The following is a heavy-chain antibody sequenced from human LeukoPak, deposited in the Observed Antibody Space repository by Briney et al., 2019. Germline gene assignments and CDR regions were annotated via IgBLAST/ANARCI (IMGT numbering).Heavy chain of an antibody. D-gene: IGHD5-18*01. CDR1: GGSFSGYY. Sequence: SETLALTCAVYGGSFSGYYWRWIRQPPGKGLEWIGEINHSGSTNYNPYLKSRVTISVDTSKNQFSLRLSSVTAADTAVYYCARGLDPWIQICNWGQGTLVTVSS. V-gene: IGHV4-34*01. CDR2: INHSGST. CDR3: ARGLDPWIQICN. J-gene: IGHJ4*02.